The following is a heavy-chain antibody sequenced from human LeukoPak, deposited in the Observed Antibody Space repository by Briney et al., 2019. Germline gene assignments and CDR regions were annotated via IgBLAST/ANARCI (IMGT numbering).Heavy chain of an antibody. J-gene: IGHJ4*02. V-gene: IGHV1-18*01. CDR2: ISAYNGNT. Sequence: ASVKVSCKDSGYSFTSYGISWVPQAPGQGLEWMACISAYNGNTNYAQKLQGRVTMTTDTSTSTAYMELRSLRSDDTAVYYCARELHEYYYGSGSGYWGQGTLVTVSS. CDR3: ARELHEYYYGSGSGY. D-gene: IGHD3-10*01. CDR1: GYSFTSYG.